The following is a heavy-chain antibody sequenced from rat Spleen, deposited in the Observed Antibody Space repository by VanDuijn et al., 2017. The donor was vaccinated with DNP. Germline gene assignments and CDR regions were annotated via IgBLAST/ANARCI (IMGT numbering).Heavy chain of an antibody. CDR1: GYSFTTYA. CDR2: ITPGSGDN. CDR3: ARDSSWHRFTY. V-gene: IGHV1-57*01. J-gene: IGHJ3*01. D-gene: IGHD1-11*01. Sequence: QVQLQQSGAELAKPGSSVKISCKASGYSFTTYAIHWIKQTTGQALEWTGYITPGSGDNKYKEKFRDKATLTVDRSSNTVYMQLSSLTPVDSAVYYCARDSSWHRFTYWGQGTLVTVSS.